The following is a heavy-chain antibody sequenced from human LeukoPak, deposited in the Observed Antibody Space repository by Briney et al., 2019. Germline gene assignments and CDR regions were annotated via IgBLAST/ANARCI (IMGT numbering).Heavy chain of an antibody. CDR3: ARDRGYLGGSYVNWFDP. CDR1: GGSISSGSYY. CDR2: IYTSGST. J-gene: IGHJ5*02. V-gene: IGHV4-61*02. D-gene: IGHD1-26*01. Sequence: SQTLSLTCTVSGGSISSGSYYWSWIRQPAGKGLEWIGRIYTSGSTNYNPSLKSRVTMSVDTSKNQFSLKLSSVTAADTAVYYCARDRGYLGGSYVNWFDPWGQGTLVTVSS.